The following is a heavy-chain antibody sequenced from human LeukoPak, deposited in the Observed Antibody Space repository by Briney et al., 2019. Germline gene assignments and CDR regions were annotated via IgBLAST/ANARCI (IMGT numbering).Heavy chain of an antibody. J-gene: IGHJ4*02. D-gene: IGHD2-2*01. CDR1: GYSFTSYW. Sequence: GESLKISCKGSGYSFTSYWIGWVRQMPGKGLEWMGIIYPGDSGTRYSPSFQGQVTISADKSISTAYLQWSSLKASDTAMYYCARHVVYCSSTSCYAGKYYFDYWGQGTLVTVSS. CDR2: IYPGDSGT. V-gene: IGHV5-51*01. CDR3: ARHVVYCSSTSCYAGKYYFDY.